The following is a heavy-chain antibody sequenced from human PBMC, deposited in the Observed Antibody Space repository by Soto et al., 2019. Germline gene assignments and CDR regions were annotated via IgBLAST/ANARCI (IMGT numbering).Heavy chain of an antibody. CDR2: IIPIFGTA. CDR1: GGTFSSYA. Sequence: QVQLVQSGAEVQKPGSSVKVSCKASGGTFSSYAISWVRQAPGQGLEWMGGIIPIFGTANYAQKFQGRVTITADESTSTAYMELSSLRSEDTAVYYCARVIVVVPAARSHYYYYGMDVWGQGTTVTVSS. D-gene: IGHD2-2*01. V-gene: IGHV1-69*01. CDR3: ARVIVVVPAARSHYYYYGMDV. J-gene: IGHJ6*02.